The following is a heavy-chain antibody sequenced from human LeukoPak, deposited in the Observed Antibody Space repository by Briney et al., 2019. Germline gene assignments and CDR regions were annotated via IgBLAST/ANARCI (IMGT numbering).Heavy chain of an antibody. V-gene: IGHV1-2*04. Sequence: ASVKVFCKASGYTFTGYYMHWVRQAPGQGLEWMGWINPNSGGTNYAQKFQGWVTMTRDTSISTAYMELSRLRSDDTAVYYCARDDPTGYYYYGMDVWGQGTTVTVSS. CDR3: ARDDPTGYYYYGMDV. CDR1: GYTFTGYY. CDR2: INPNSGGT. J-gene: IGHJ6*02.